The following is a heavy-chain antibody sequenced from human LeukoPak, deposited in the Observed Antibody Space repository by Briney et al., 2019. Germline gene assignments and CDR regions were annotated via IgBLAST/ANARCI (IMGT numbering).Heavy chain of an antibody. J-gene: IGHJ4*02. D-gene: IGHD6-19*01. Sequence: ASVKVSCKASGFTFTNYDINWVRQASGQGLEWMGWMNPNSGNTGYTQKFQGRVAMTRDNSITTAYMELSSLRSEDTAVYYCVKESGAVFGPDYFDSWGQGTLVTVSS. V-gene: IGHV1-8*01. CDR3: VKESGAVFGPDYFDS. CDR1: GFTFTNYD. CDR2: MNPNSGNT.